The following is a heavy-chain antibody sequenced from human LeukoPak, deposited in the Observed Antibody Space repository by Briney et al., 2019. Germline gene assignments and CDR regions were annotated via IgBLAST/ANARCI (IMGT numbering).Heavy chain of an antibody. D-gene: IGHD6-13*01. Sequence: GGSLRLSCAASGFTFSSYWMSWVRQAPGKGLEWVANIKQDGSEKYYVDSVKGRFTISRDSAKNSLYLQMNSLRAEDTAVYYCARGPLTGWFGSSWPAVYFQHWGQGALVTVSS. V-gene: IGHV3-7*01. CDR3: ARGPLTGWFGSSWPAVYFQH. CDR1: GFTFSSYW. CDR2: IKQDGSEK. J-gene: IGHJ1*01.